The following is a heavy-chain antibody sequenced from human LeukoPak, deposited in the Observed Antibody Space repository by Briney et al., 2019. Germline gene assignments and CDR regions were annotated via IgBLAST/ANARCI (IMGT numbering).Heavy chain of an antibody. J-gene: IGHJ5*02. CDR2: IYYSGST. Sequence: SETLSLTCTVSGGSISNYYGSWIRQPPGKGLEWIGYIYYSGSTYYNPSLKSRVTISVDTSKNQFSLKLSSVTAADTAVYYCARGDQLLAGWFDPWGQGTLVTVSS. CDR1: GGSISNYY. CDR3: ARGDQLLAGWFDP. D-gene: IGHD2-2*01. V-gene: IGHV4-59*12.